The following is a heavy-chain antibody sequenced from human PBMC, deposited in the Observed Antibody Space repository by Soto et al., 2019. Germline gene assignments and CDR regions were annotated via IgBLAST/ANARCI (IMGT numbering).Heavy chain of an antibody. CDR3: ARRYSSSSREDYYYGMDV. CDR2: IKSDGSST. D-gene: IGHD6-6*01. Sequence: PGGSLRLSCAASGFTFRSSCMHWVRQSPGKGLVWVSRIKSDGSSTSYAGSVKGRFTISRDNAKNTLYLQMNSLRAEDTAVYYCARRYSSSSREDYYYGMDVWGQGTTVTVSS. J-gene: IGHJ6*02. V-gene: IGHV3-74*01. CDR1: GFTFRSSC.